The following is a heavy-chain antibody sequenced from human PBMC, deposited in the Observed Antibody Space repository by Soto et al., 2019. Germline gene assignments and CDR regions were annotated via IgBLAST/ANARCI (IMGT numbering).Heavy chain of an antibody. CDR2: ISAYNGNT. Sequence: ASVKVSCKASGYTFTSYGISWVRQAPGQGLEWMGWISAYNGNTNYAQKLQGRVTMTTDTSTSTAYMELRSLRSDDTAVYYCARVGQWLTRRGWFDPWGQGTLVTVSS. D-gene: IGHD6-19*01. J-gene: IGHJ5*02. CDR3: ARVGQWLTRRGWFDP. V-gene: IGHV1-18*01. CDR1: GYTFTSYG.